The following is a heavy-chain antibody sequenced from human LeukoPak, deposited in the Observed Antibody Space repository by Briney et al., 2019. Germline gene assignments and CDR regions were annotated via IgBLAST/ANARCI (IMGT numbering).Heavy chain of an antibody. J-gene: IGHJ4*02. CDR3: ARASPPDVVVTIFDY. D-gene: IGHD3-3*01. Sequence: PSETLSLTCAVSGGSISSSNWWSWVRQPPGKGLEWIGEIYHSGSTNYNPSLKSRVTISVDKSKNQFSLKLSSVTAADTAVYYCARASPPDVVVTIFDYWGQGTLVTVS. CDR2: IYHSGST. V-gene: IGHV4-4*02. CDR1: GGSISSSNW.